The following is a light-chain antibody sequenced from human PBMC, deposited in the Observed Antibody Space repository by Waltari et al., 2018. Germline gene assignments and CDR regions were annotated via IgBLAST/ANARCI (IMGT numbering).Light chain of an antibody. CDR3: QQYYSRRT. CDR2: WAA. Sequence: DIVMTQSPESLAVSLGERATINCKSSQSLLYYSNDKNSLAWYQQKPGQPPKLLIYWAATRQSGVPDRFSGSGSGTDFTLTISSLQAEDVAVYYCQQYYSRRTFGQGTKVEIK. V-gene: IGKV4-1*01. J-gene: IGKJ1*01. CDR1: QSLLYYSNDKNS.